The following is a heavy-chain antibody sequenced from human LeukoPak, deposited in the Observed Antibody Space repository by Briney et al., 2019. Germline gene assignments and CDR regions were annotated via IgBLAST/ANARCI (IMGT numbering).Heavy chain of an antibody. Sequence: PSGGSLRLSCAASGFTFDDYAMHWVRQAPGKGLEWVAVISYDGSNKYYADSVKGRFTISRDNSKNTLYLQMNSLRAEDTAVYYCARARKDYYDSSGYTLIMSLDYWGQGTLVTVSS. CDR1: GFTFDDYA. J-gene: IGHJ4*02. V-gene: IGHV3-30*03. CDR3: ARARKDYYDSSGYTLIMSLDY. D-gene: IGHD3-22*01. CDR2: ISYDGSNK.